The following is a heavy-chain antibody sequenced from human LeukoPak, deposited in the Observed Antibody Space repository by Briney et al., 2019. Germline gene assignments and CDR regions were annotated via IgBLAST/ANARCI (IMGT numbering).Heavy chain of an antibody. J-gene: IGHJ6*03. D-gene: IGHD6-13*01. CDR2: IDHSGST. CDR3: ARGRSSSWYFDYYYMDV. CDR1: GGSFSGYYY. Sequence: PSETLSLTCAVYGGSFSGYYYWSWIRQPPGKGLEWIGEIDHSGSTNYNPSLKSRLTISVDTSKNQFSLKLSSVTAADTAVYYCARGRSSSWYFDYYYMDVWGKGTTVTVSS. V-gene: IGHV4-34*01.